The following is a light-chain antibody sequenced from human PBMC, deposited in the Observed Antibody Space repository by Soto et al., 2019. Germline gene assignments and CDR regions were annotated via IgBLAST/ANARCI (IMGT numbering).Light chain of an antibody. J-gene: IGKJ3*01. Sequence: AIQLTQSPSSLSASVGDRVTITCRASQGISSALAWYQQKPGKAPKLLIYDASSLESGVPSRFSGSGSGTDLTLTIISLQPEDFATYYCQQFNSYPLFTFGPGTKVDIK. CDR3: QQFNSYPLFT. CDR1: QGISSA. CDR2: DAS. V-gene: IGKV1-13*02.